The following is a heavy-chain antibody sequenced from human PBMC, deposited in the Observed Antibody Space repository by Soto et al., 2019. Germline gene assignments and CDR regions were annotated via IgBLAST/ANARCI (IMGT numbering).Heavy chain of an antibody. CDR2: MTGTGRST. CDR1: GFTFSSYT. Sequence: WGSLRLSCAASGFTFSSYTMSWVRQAPGKGLEWVSSMTGTGRSTYYADSVKGHFTISRDNSKNTLYLQMNSLRAEDTAVYYCSSHYGDYLLSLDYWGQGTQVTVSS. V-gene: IGHV3-23*01. D-gene: IGHD4-17*01. J-gene: IGHJ4*02. CDR3: SSHYGDYLLSLDY.